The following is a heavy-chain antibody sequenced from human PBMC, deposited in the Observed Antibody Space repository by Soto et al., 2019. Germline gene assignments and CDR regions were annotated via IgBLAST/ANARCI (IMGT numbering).Heavy chain of an antibody. D-gene: IGHD3-16*01. CDR1: GFTFSAYW. CDR3: AIPVRGSPEDV. V-gene: IGHV3-7*05. Sequence: EVQLVESGGGLVQPGGSLRLSCEASGFTFSAYWMGWVRQAPGTGLQWVATIKTDGSEKYYVDSVTGRFTISRDNDKNSLYLQLNTLRAEDTGVYYCAIPVRGSPEDVWGQGTTVTVSS. J-gene: IGHJ6*02. CDR2: IKTDGSEK.